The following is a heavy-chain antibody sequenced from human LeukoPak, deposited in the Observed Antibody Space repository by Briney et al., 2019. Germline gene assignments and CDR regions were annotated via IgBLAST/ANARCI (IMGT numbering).Heavy chain of an antibody. CDR1: GGSISSYY. CDR3: ARVKYYYDSSGYYRIYYFDY. V-gene: IGHV4-59*01. Sequence: PETLSLTCTVSGGSISSYYWSWIRQPPGKGLEWIGYIYYSGSTNYNPSLKSRVTISVDTSKNQFSLKLSSVTAADTAVYYCARVKYYYDSSGYYRIYYFDYWGQGTLVTVSS. D-gene: IGHD3-22*01. J-gene: IGHJ4*02. CDR2: IYYSGST.